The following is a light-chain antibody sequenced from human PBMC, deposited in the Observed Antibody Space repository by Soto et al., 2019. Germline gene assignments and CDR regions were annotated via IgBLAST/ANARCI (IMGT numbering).Light chain of an antibody. J-gene: IGLJ1*01. CDR3: CSHSASYTFV. CDR2: DVT. V-gene: IGLV2-11*02. CDR1: SSDVGGYNC. Sequence: QSALTQPRSVSGSPGQSVTISCTGTSSDVGGYNCVSWYQQHPGKAPQLIIYDVTQRPSGVPDRFSGSKSGNTASLSISGLQAEDEADYCCCSHSASYTFVVETGTKVTV.